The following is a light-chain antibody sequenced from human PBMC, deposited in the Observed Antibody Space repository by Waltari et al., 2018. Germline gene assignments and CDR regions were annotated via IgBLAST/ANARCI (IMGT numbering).Light chain of an antibody. CDR3: QQYSSSPRT. Sequence: EIVLTQSPGTLSLSPGERATLSCRASQRVSSSYFAWGQQKPGQAPRLLIYGASSRANGIPDRFSGSGSGTDFTLSISRLEPEDLAVYYCQQYSSSPRTFGQGTKLEIK. CDR2: GAS. CDR1: QRVSSSY. V-gene: IGKV3-20*01. J-gene: IGKJ2*01.